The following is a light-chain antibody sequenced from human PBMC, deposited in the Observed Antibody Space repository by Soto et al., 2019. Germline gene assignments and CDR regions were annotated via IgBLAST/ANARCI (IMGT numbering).Light chain of an antibody. J-gene: IGKJ1*01. Sequence: ELPLAQAPDTLSLSPGERATHTCTASQSVTNYIAWYQQRPGQAPRLLIYDASNRATGVPARFSGSRSGTDFTLTISDLEPADFGLYYCQQRLNWPPGFGQGTKVDIK. CDR3: QQRLNWPPG. CDR2: DAS. CDR1: QSVTNY. V-gene: IGKV3-11*01.